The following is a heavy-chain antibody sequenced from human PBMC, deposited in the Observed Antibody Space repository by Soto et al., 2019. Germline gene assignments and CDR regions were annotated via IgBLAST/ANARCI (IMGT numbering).Heavy chain of an antibody. J-gene: IGHJ5*02. Sequence: EVQLLESGGSLVQPGGSLRLSCAASGFTFSTYAMSWVRQAPGKGLEWVSGVSGSGGSTYYAESVQGRCTISRDNSKNTVSLQMKNLTAEDTAVYHCATLPDGGPLAWLFDPWGQGTLVTVSS. V-gene: IGHV3-23*01. CDR1: GFTFSTYA. CDR2: VSGSGGST. CDR3: ATLPDGGPLAWLFDP. D-gene: IGHD3-9*01.